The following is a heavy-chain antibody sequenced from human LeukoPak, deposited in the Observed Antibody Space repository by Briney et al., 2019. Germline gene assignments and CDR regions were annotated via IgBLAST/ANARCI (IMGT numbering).Heavy chain of an antibody. CDR1: GGSFSGYY. Sequence: SETLSLTCAVYGGSFSGYYWSWIRQPPGKGLEWIGEINHSGSTNYNPSLKSRVTISVDTSKNQFSLKLSSVTAADTAVYYCAIAGYSSSWYGIDYWGQGTLVTVSS. J-gene: IGHJ4*02. CDR2: INHSGST. D-gene: IGHD6-13*01. V-gene: IGHV4-34*01. CDR3: AIAGYSSSWYGIDY.